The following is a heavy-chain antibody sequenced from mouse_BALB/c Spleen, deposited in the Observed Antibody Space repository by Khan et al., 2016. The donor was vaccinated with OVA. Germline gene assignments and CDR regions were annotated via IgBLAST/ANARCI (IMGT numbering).Heavy chain of an antibody. D-gene: IGHD4-1*01. J-gene: IGHJ4*01. Sequence: EVQLQESGPGLVKPSQSLSLTCTVTGYSITSDYAWNWIRQFPGNKLEWMGYISYSDTTTYNPSLKSRISITRDTSKNQFFLHLNSVTNEDTATYYCASELGRYYAMDYWGQGTSVTVSS. CDR1: GYSITSDYA. CDR3: ASELGRYYAMDY. V-gene: IGHV3-2*02. CDR2: ISYSDTT.